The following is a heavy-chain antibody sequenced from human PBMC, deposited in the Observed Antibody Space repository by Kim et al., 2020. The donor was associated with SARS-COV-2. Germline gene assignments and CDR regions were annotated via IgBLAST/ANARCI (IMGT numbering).Heavy chain of an antibody. V-gene: IGHV1-3*01. CDR2: INAGNGNT. CDR1: GYTFTSYA. CDR3: ARDIDNYYGSGSYYTDY. Sequence: ASVKVSCKASGYTFTSYAMHWVRQAPGQRLEWMGWINAGNGNTKYSQKFQGRVTITRDTSASTAYMELSSLRSEDTAVYYCARDIDNYYGSGSYYTDYWGQGTLVTVSS. J-gene: IGHJ4*02. D-gene: IGHD3-10*01.